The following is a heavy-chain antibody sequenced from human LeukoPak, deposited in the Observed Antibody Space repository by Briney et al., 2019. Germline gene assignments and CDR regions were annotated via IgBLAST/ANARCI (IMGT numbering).Heavy chain of an antibody. CDR2: IYSGGTI. J-gene: IGHJ4*02. Sequence: GGSLRLSCVASGFTVSSSSMNWVRQAPGKGLEWVSVIYSGGTIYYADSVRGRFTISRDTSKNTLYLQMNSLRAEDTAVYYCGRDPGSISDFPLWGQGTLVTVSS. V-gene: IGHV3-53*01. CDR3: GRDPGSISDFPL. CDR1: GFTVSSSS. D-gene: IGHD3-3*01.